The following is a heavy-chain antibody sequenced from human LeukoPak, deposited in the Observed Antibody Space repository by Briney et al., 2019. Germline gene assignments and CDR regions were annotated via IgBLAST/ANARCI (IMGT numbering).Heavy chain of an antibody. J-gene: IGHJ4*02. CDR3: ARGTD. V-gene: IGHV3-64*01. Sequence: GGSLRLSCAASGFTFSSYAMRWVRQAPGKGLEYVSAISSNGGSTYYANSVKGRFTISRDNSKNTLYLQMGSLRAEDMAVYYCARGTDWGQGTLVTVSS. CDR2: ISSNGGST. CDR1: GFTFSSYA.